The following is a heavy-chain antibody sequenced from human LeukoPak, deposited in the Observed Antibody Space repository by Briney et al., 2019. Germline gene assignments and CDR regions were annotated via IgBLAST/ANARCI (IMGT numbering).Heavy chain of an antibody. CDR2: IYYSGST. Sequence: SQTLSLTCTVSGGSISSGDYYWSWIRQPPGKGLEWIGYIYYSGSTYYNPSLKSRVTISVDTSKNQFSLKLSPVTAADTAVYYCASALYCSGGSCYSDYYYGMDVWGQGTTVTVSS. J-gene: IGHJ6*02. D-gene: IGHD2-15*01. CDR1: GGSISSGDYY. V-gene: IGHV4-30-4*01. CDR3: ASALYCSGGSCYSDYYYGMDV.